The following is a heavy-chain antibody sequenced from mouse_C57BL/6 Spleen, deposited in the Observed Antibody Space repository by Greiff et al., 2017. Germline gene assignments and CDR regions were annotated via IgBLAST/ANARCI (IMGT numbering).Heavy chain of an antibody. CDR2: IDPSDSYT. CDR3: ARITTVVEAY. CDR1: GYTFTSYW. D-gene: IGHD1-1*01. V-gene: IGHV1-59*01. J-gene: IGHJ3*01. Sequence: QVQLQQPGAELVRPGTSVKLSCKASGYTFTSYWMHWVKQRPGQGLEWIGVIDPSDSYTNYNQKFKGKATLTVDTSSSTAYMQLSSLTSEDSAVYYCARITTVVEAYWGQGTLVTVSA.